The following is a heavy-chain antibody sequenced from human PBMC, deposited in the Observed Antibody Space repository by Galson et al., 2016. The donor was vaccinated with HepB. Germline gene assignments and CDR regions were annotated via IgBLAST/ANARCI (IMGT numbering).Heavy chain of an antibody. D-gene: IGHD2/OR15-2a*01. Sequence: SLRLSCAASGFTFSTYAMSWVRQAPGKGLEWVSSVNGRGGGTYADSVKGRFTISRDNSNNMLFLQMSSLRVDDTAVYYCAKRHEYCPPVGCSVDSWGQGTLVSVSS. CDR1: GFTFSTYA. J-gene: IGHJ4*02. CDR3: AKRHEYCPPVGCSVDS. V-gene: IGHV3-23*01. CDR2: VNGRGGGT.